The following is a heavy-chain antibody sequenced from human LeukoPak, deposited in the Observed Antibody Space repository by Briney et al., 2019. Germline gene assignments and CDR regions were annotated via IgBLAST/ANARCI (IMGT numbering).Heavy chain of an antibody. CDR1: GYTFTGYY. D-gene: IGHD2-2*02. V-gene: IGHV1-2*02. CDR3: ARGGYCSSTSCYKPFDY. Sequence: ASVKVSCKASGYTFTGYYMHWVRQAPGQGLEWMGWINPNSGGTNYAQKFQGRVTMTRDTSISTAYMELSRLRSDDTGVYYCARGGYCSSTSCYKPFDYWGQGTLVTVSS. CDR2: INPNSGGT. J-gene: IGHJ4*02.